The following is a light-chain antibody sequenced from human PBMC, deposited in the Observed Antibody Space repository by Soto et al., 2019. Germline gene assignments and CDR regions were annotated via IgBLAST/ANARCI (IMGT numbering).Light chain of an antibody. CDR1: SSNIGSNT. CDR2: SNN. CDR3: EAGNEGLNGYV. J-gene: IGLJ1*01. V-gene: IGLV1-44*01. Sequence: QPVLTQPPSASGTPGQRVTISCSGSSSNIGSNTVNWYQQLPGTAPKLLIYSNNQRPSGVPDRFSGSKSGPSASLAISGHRLEDGAIYYWEAGNEGLNGYV.